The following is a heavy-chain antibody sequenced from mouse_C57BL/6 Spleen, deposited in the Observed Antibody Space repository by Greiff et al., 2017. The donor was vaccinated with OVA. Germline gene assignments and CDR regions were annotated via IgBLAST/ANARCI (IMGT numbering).Heavy chain of an antibody. CDR3: ARPRCYGYFDV. Sequence: EVKVVESGGGLVKPGGSLKLSCAASGFTFSDYGMHWVRQAPEKGLEWVAYISSGSSTIYYADTVKGRFTISRDNAKNTLFLQMTSLRSEDTAMYYCARPRCYGYFDVWGTGTTVTVSS. J-gene: IGHJ1*03. CDR1: GFTFSDYG. V-gene: IGHV5-17*01. CDR2: ISSGSSTI.